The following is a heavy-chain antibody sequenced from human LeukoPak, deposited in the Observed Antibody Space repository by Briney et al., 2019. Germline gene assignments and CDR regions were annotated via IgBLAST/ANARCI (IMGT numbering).Heavy chain of an antibody. Sequence: ASVKVSCKSSGYTFTGYYMRWVRQAPGQGLEWMGWINPNSGGTNYAQKFQGRVTMTRDTSISTAYMELSRLRSDDTAVYYCARVRCSGGSCYTGFGYWGQGTLVTVSS. CDR2: INPNSGGT. J-gene: IGHJ4*02. V-gene: IGHV1-2*02. CDR1: GYTFTGYY. D-gene: IGHD2-15*01. CDR3: ARVRCSGGSCYTGFGY.